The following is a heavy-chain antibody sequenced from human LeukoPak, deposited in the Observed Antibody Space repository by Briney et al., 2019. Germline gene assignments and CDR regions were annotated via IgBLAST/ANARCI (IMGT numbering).Heavy chain of an antibody. CDR3: ARGSRRLAVFHY. CDR1: GGSISISDYY. Sequence: PSETLSLTCTLSGGSISISDYYWGWIRQPPGKGLGWFGTISYSESTYYNPSLQIRVPTSADPSKNQFSQETSSVTAADTAVYYCARGSRRLAVFHYWGQGTLCTVSS. V-gene: IGHV4-39*01. D-gene: IGHD1-26*01. CDR2: ISYSEST. J-gene: IGHJ4*02.